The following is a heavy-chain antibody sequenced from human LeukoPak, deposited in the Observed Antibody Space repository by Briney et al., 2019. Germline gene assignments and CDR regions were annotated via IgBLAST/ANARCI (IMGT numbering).Heavy chain of an antibody. CDR3: ALESAGTLRY. Sequence: GGSLRLSCAASGFTVSTNYMSWVRQAPGKGLEWVSVIYSGVKTHYADSVKGIFTISGDNSRNTLHLQMNSLRAEDTAVYYCALESAGTLRYWGQGTLVTVSS. D-gene: IGHD6-13*01. CDR2: IYSGVKT. CDR1: GFTVSTNY. J-gene: IGHJ4*02. V-gene: IGHV3-66*01.